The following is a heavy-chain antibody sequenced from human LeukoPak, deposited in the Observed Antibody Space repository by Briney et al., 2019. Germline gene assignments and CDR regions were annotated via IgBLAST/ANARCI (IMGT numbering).Heavy chain of an antibody. V-gene: IGHV4-34*01. CDR3: ARVLSGGNSGAHY. CDR2: INHSGST. CDR1: GGSFSGDY. Sequence: SETLSLTCAVYGGSFSGDYWSWIRQPPGKGLEWIGEINHSGSTNYKPSLKSRVTISLDTSKNQFSLKLSSVTAADTAMYYCARVLSGGNSGAHYWGQGTLVTVSS. D-gene: IGHD4-23*01. J-gene: IGHJ4*02.